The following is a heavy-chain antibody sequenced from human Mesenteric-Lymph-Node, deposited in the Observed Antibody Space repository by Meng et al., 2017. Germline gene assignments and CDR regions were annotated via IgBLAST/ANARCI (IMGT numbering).Heavy chain of an antibody. J-gene: IGHJ4*02. CDR2: INHSGST. V-gene: IGHV4-34*01. D-gene: IGHD2-2*01. Sequence: QVQLQQRGAGLLKPSETLSLTCAGYGGSFSGYYWSWIRQPPGKGLEWIGEINHSGSTNYNPSLKSRVTISVDTSKNQFSLKLSSVTAADTAVYYCARTIGGADIVVVPAAYYFDYWGQGTLVTVSS. CDR1: GGSFSGYY. CDR3: ARTIGGADIVVVPAAYYFDY.